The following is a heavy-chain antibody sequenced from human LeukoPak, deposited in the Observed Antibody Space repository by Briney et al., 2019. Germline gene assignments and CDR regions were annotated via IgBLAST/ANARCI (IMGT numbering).Heavy chain of an antibody. CDR2: IYYSVST. CDR3: ARLEYCSGGRCCSYYYGMDV. J-gene: IGHJ6*02. Sequence: SHTQSLTCTLSARSITSYYWSWIRHPPGKGREWIGNIYYSVSTNSNTLLRSRVPIPETTSKNQFSLKLSSVTAADTAVYYCARLEYCSGGRCCSYYYGMDVWGQGTTVTVSS. D-gene: IGHD2-15*01. V-gene: IGHV4-59*08. CDR1: ARSITSYY.